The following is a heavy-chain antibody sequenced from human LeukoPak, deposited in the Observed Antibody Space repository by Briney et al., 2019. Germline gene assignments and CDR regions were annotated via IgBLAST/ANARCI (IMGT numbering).Heavy chain of an antibody. J-gene: IGHJ4*02. CDR1: GFTFSNYD. V-gene: IGHV3-30*04. CDR2: ISFDGSNK. CDR3: ARGRSIDY. Sequence: GRSLRLSCAASGFTFSNYDVRWVRQAPGKGLEWVAVISFDGSNKYYADSVKGRFTISRDISKNTLYLQMNSLRVEDTAVYYCARGRSIDYWGQGTLVTVSS. D-gene: IGHD5-24*01.